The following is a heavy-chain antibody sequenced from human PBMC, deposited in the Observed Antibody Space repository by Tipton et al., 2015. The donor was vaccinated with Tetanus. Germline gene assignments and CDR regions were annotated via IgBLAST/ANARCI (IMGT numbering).Heavy chain of an antibody. Sequence: SLRLSCAASGFTFSSYSMNWVRQAPGKGLEWVSSISSSSSYIYYADSVKGRFTISRDNAKNSLYLQMNSLRAEDTAVYYCARDLRNYYDSSGYSGYWGQGTLVTVSS. J-gene: IGHJ4*02. V-gene: IGHV3-21*01. CDR3: ARDLRNYYDSSGYSGY. CDR1: GFTFSSYS. D-gene: IGHD3-22*01. CDR2: ISSSSSYI.